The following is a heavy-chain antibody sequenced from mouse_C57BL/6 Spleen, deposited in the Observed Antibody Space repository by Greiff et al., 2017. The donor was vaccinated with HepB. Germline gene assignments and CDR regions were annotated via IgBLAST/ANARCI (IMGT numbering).Heavy chain of an antibody. D-gene: IGHD6-1*01. Sequence: QVHVKQSGAELVRPGASVTLSCKASGYTFTDYEMHWVKQTPVHGLEWIGAIDPETGGTAYNQKFKGKAILTADKSSSTAYMELRSLTSEDSAVYYCTRGGQGWYFDVWGTGTTVTVSS. J-gene: IGHJ1*03. CDR2: IDPETGGT. V-gene: IGHV1-15*01. CDR3: TRGGQGWYFDV. CDR1: GYTFTDYE.